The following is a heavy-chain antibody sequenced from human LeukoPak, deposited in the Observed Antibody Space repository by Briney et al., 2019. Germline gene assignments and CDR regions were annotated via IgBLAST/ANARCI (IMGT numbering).Heavy chain of an antibody. D-gene: IGHD2-2*01. CDR1: GFTFSSYA. Sequence: GGSLRLSCAASGFTFSSYAMSWVRQAPGKGLEWVSAISGSGGSTYYADSVKGRFTISRDNSKNTLYLQMNSLRAGDTAVYYCAKRYCSSTSCSYFDYWGQGTLVTVSS. CDR2: ISGSGGST. J-gene: IGHJ4*02. CDR3: AKRYCSSTSCSYFDY. V-gene: IGHV3-23*01.